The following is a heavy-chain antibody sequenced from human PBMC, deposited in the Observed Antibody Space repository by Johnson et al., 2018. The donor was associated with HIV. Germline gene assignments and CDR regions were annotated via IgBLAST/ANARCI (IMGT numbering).Heavy chain of an antibody. J-gene: IGHJ3*02. Sequence: QVQLVESGGGVVQPGRSLRLSCAASGFTFSSYGMHWVRQAPGKGLEWVAVIWYDGSNKYYAGSVKGRFTVSRDNSQNTLYLEMNGLRPEDTAVYYCARDLGPDGAFDIWGQGTMVTVSS. D-gene: IGHD5-24*01. CDR3: ARDLGPDGAFDI. V-gene: IGHV3-33*01. CDR1: GFTFSSYG. CDR2: IWYDGSNK.